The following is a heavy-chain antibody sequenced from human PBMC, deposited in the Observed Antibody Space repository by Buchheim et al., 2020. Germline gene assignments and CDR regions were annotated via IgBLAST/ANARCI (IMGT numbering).Heavy chain of an antibody. J-gene: IGHJ6*02. CDR3: ARDLYVGGSHQGMDV. CDR1: GFAFSNYW. CDR2: IKSDGSVI. Sequence: EVQLVESGGGLVQPGGSLRLSCAVSGFAFSNYWMEWVRQVPGKGLLWVSRIKSDGSVINYADSVEGRFTISRDNTRNVLYLQMNNLRAEDTAIYYCARDLYVGGSHQGMDVWGQGTT. D-gene: IGHD3-10*02. V-gene: IGHV3-74*01.